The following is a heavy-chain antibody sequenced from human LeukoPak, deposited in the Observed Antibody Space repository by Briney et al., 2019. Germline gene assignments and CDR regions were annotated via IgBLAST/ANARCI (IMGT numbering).Heavy chain of an antibody. CDR3: ARGSLWSASSRHENNWFDP. Sequence: SQTLSLTCAVSGGSISRGGYSWSWIRQPPGKGLEWIGYIYHSGSTYYNPSLKSRVTISVDRSKNQFSLKLSSVTAADTAVYYCARGSLWSASSRHENNWFDPWGQGTLVTVSS. D-gene: IGHD3-10*01. CDR2: IYHSGST. V-gene: IGHV4-30-2*01. J-gene: IGHJ5*02. CDR1: GGSISRGGYS.